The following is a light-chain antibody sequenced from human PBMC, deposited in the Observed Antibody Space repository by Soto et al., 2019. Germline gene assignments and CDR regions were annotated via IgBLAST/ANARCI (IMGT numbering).Light chain of an antibody. Sequence: DIQMTPSPSTLSASVVYIFTITFLASQSISSWLAWYQQKPGKAPKLLIYDASSLESGVPSRFSGSGSGTEFTLTISSLQPDDFATYYCQQYNSYSWKFGQGTTVAIK. V-gene: IGKV1-5*01. CDR1: QSISSW. CDR2: DAS. J-gene: IGKJ1*01. CDR3: QQYNSYSWK.